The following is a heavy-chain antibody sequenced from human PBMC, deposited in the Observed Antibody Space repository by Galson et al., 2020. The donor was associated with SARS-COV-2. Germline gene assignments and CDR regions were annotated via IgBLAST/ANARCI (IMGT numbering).Heavy chain of an antibody. Sequence: GESLQISCAASGCTFSSYAMHCVRQAPGTGLEWVAVISYDGSNKYYADSVKGRFTISRDNSKNTLYLQMNSLRAEDTAVYYCARARSGSYLDAFDIWGQGTMVTVSS. D-gene: IGHD1-26*01. CDR3: ARARSGSYLDAFDI. CDR1: GCTFSSYA. CDR2: ISYDGSNK. V-gene: IGHV3-30*04. J-gene: IGHJ3*02.